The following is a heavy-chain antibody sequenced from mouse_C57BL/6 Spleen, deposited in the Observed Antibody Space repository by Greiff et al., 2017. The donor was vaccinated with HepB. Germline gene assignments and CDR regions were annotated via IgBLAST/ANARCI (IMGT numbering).Heavy chain of an antibody. V-gene: IGHV3-1*01. J-gene: IGHJ1*03. CDR1: GYSITSGYD. Sequence: EVHLVESGPGMVKPSQSLSLTCTVTGYSITSGYDWHWIRHFPGNKLEWMGYISYSGSTNYNPTLKSRISITHDTSTNHFFLKLNSVTTEEPATYYCARSRHSGGSYGWYFDVWGTGTTVTVSS. CDR3: ARSRHSGGSYGWYFDV. CDR2: ISYSGST. D-gene: IGHD1-1*02.